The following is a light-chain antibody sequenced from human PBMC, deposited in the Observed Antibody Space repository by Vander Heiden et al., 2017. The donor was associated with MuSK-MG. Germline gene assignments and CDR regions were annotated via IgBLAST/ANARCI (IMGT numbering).Light chain of an antibody. CDR1: QTISSY. CDR2: AAS. J-gene: IGKJ5*01. Sequence: DFQLTQSPSSLSASVGDRVTITSRASQTISSYLNWYKQKPGKAAKLLIYAASSLQSGVPARCSGSGSGTDFKLTISSVQPGEFATYYCKQRDSTPAFGQGTRLEIK. CDR3: KQRDSTPA. V-gene: IGKV1-39*01.